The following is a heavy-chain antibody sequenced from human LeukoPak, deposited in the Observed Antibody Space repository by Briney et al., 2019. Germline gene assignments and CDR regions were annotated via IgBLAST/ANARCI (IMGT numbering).Heavy chain of an antibody. CDR1: GYTFTSYY. CDR3: ARGGYSSSRHPPNDAFDI. CDR2: INPSGGST. V-gene: IGHV1-46*01. D-gene: IGHD6-13*01. J-gene: IGHJ3*02. Sequence: GSSVKVSCKASGYTFTSYYMHWVRQAPGQGLEWMGIINPSGGSTSYAQKFQGRVTMTRDTSTSTVYMELSRLRAEDTAVYYCARGGYSSSRHPPNDAFDIWGQGAMVTVSS.